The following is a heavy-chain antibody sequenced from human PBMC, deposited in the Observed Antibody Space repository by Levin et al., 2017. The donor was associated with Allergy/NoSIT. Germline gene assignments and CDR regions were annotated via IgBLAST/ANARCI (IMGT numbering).Heavy chain of an antibody. CDR1: GFTFDDYA. Sequence: SLKISCAASGFTFDDYAMHWVRQAPGKGLEWVSGISWNSGSIGYADSVKGRFTISRDNAKNSLYWQMNSLRTEDTALYYCARDNIGLPDAFDIWGQGKMVIVSS. CDR2: ISWNSGSI. J-gene: IGHJ3*02. D-gene: IGHD3-10*01. CDR3: ARDNIGLPDAFDI. V-gene: IGHV3-9*01.